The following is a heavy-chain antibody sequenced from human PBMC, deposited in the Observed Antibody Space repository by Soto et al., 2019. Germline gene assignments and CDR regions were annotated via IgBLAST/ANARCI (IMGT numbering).Heavy chain of an antibody. CDR3: ARDLGAPQSWFDP. V-gene: IGHV4-30-2*01. CDR2: IYHSGST. J-gene: IGHJ5*02. CDR1: GGSINSGGYS. Sequence: PSETLSLTCAVSGGSINSGGYSWSWIRLPPGKGLEWIGYIYHSGSTYYNPSLKSRVTISVDRSKNQFSLKLSSVTAADTAVYYCARDLGAPQSWFDPRGQGTLVTVSS. D-gene: IGHD3-10*01.